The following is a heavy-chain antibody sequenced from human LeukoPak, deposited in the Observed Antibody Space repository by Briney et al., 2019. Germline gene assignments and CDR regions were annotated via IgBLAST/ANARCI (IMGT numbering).Heavy chain of an antibody. CDR2: IIPKYSAS. D-gene: IGHD3-3*02. J-gene: IGHJ3*01. Sequence: SVKVSCKASGGSFSDYPINWVRQAPGQGLEWLGGIIPKYSASNYAQVFQGRVTITADESTNTVYMEMSGLRPDDTAVYYCVRPDRIFGVPAAFDAWGQGTLVAVSS. CDR3: VRPDRIFGVPAAFDA. CDR1: GGSFSDYP. V-gene: IGHV1-69*13.